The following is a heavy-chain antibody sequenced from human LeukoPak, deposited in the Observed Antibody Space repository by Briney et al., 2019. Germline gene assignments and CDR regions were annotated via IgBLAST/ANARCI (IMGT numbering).Heavy chain of an antibody. Sequence: GGSLRLSCSASGFTFSSYAMHWVRQAPGKGLEYVSAISSNGRRTYYADSVKGRFTISRDNSKNTLYLQMSSLRAEDTAVYYCVKVRSSRLGELSLWYYFDYWGQGTLVTVSS. CDR3: VKVRSSRLGELSLWYYFDY. CDR2: ISSNGRRT. J-gene: IGHJ4*02. V-gene: IGHV3-64D*06. D-gene: IGHD3-16*02. CDR1: GFTFSSYA.